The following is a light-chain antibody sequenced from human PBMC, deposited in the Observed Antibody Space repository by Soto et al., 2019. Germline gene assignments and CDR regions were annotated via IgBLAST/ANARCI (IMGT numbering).Light chain of an antibody. Sequence: DIPLTQSPSTLSASVGDRVTITCRASQSIETWLAWYQQKPGKAPKLLIFKASNLESGVPSRFSGSGSETEFTLTISCLQPDDFATYYCHQYSRWQGTFGQGTKVEIK. J-gene: IGKJ1*01. CDR3: HQYSRWQGT. CDR1: QSIETW. CDR2: KAS. V-gene: IGKV1-5*03.